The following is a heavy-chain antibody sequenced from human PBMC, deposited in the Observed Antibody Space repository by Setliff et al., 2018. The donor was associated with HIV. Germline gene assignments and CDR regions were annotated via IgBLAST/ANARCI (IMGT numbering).Heavy chain of an antibody. D-gene: IGHD2-21*02. J-gene: IGHJ4*02. CDR3: ARGQYCGGDCYSV. CDR2: INPNSGDT. CDR1: GYSLSTYA. V-gene: IGHV1-2*02. Sequence: ASVKVSCKASGYSLSTYAISWVRQAPGQGLEWMGWINPNSGDTNYAQKFQGRVTMTRDTSISTAYMELSRLRSDDTAVYYCARGQYCGGDCYSVWGQGTLVTVSS.